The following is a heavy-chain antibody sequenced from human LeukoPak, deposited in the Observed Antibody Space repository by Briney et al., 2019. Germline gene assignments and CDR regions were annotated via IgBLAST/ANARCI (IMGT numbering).Heavy chain of an antibody. D-gene: IGHD2-2*01. CDR3: ARDNRDIVVVTAAMGDYYYYGMDV. J-gene: IGHJ6*02. CDR1: GFSFRDYA. Sequence: GGSLRLSCAVSGFSFRDYAMHWVRQAPGKGLEWMANIKEDGSEKYYVDSVKGRFTISRDNAKNSLYLQMNSLRAEDTAVYYCARDNRDIVVVTAAMGDYYYYGMDVWGQGTTVIVSS. V-gene: IGHV3-7*05. CDR2: IKEDGSEK.